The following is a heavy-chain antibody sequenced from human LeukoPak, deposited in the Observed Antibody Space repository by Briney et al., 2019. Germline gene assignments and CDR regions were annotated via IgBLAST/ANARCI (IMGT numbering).Heavy chain of an antibody. J-gene: IGHJ1*01. Sequence: SETLSLTCAVYGGSFSGYYWSWIRQPPGKGLECIGEINHSGSTNYNPSLKSRVTISVDTSKNQFSLKLSSVTAADTAVYYCAREGGNRYFQHWGQGTLVTGSS. CDR1: GGSFSGYY. V-gene: IGHV4-34*01. CDR3: AREGGNRYFQH. D-gene: IGHD4-23*01. CDR2: INHSGST.